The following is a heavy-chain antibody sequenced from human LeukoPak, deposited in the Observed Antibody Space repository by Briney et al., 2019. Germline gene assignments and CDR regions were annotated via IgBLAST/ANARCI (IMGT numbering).Heavy chain of an antibody. Sequence: PSETLSLTCIVSGGSISSSSYYWGWIRQPPGKGLEWIGNIYYSGSTYYNPSLKSRVTISVDTSKNQFSLKLSSVTAADTAVYYCARQGYTYYYDSSGYYPFNYWGQGTLVTVSS. CDR1: GGSISSSSYY. D-gene: IGHD3-22*01. V-gene: IGHV4-39*01. CDR2: IYYSGST. CDR3: ARQGYTYYYDSSGYYPFNY. J-gene: IGHJ4*02.